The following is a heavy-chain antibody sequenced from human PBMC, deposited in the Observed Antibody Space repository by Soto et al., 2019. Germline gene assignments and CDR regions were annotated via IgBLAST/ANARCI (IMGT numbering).Heavy chain of an antibody. D-gene: IGHD6-13*01. J-gene: IGHJ3*02. V-gene: IGHV1-2*02. CDR3: ARSPLVVIAFDI. CDR1: GYTFTGYY. CDR2: INPNSGGT. Sequence: ASVKVSCKASGYTFTGYYMHWVRQAPGQGLGWMGWINPNSGGTNYAQKFQDRVTMTRDTSISTAYMELSRLRSDDTAVYYCARSPLVVIAFDIWGQGTMVTVSS.